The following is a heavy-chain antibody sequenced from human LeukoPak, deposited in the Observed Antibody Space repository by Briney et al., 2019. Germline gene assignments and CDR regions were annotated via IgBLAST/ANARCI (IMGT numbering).Heavy chain of an antibody. CDR1: GGSISSSSYY. V-gene: IGHV4-39*01. CDR3: ASQAILAAADTDY. D-gene: IGHD6-13*01. Sequence: PSETLSLTCTVSGGSISSSSYYWGWLRQPPGKGLECIGSIYHSGTTYYNPSLKSRVTISVDTSKNQFSLKLSSVTAADTAIYYCASQAILAAADTDYWGQGTLVTVSS. J-gene: IGHJ4*02. CDR2: IYHSGTT.